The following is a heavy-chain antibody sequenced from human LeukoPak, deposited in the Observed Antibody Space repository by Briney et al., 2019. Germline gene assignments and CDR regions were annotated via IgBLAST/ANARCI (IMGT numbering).Heavy chain of an antibody. J-gene: IGHJ4*01. D-gene: IGHD1-26*01. CDR3: ARQGGSTEFEY. CDR1: GFTFNSKA. CDR2: ISYDGTNK. Sequence: GGSLRLSCAASGFTFNSKAVHWVRQAPVKGLEWVAVISYDGTNKHYADSVKGRFTISRDNSKNTLYLQMNSLRADDTAVYYCARQGGSTEFEYWGHGTLVTVSS. V-gene: IGHV3-30-3*01.